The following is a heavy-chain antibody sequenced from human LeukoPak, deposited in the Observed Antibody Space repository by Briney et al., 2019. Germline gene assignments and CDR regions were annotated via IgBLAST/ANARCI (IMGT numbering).Heavy chain of an antibody. V-gene: IGHV1-18*01. CDR3: ARVPEGRYCGRDCYLSDC. CDR2: ISAYNGNT. J-gene: IGHJ4*02. D-gene: IGHD2-21*02. CDR1: GYTFTSYG. Sequence: ASVKVSCKASGYTFTSYGISWVRQAPGQGLEWMGWISAYNGNTNYAQKLQGRVTMTTDTSTSTAYMELRSLTSDDTAVNYCARVPEGRYCGRDCYLSDCWGQGTLVTVSS.